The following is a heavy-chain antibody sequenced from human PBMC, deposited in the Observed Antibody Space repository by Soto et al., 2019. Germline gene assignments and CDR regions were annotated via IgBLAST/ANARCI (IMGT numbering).Heavy chain of an antibody. J-gene: IGHJ6*03. CDR2: MNPNSGNT. V-gene: IGHV1-8*01. CDR3: ARAIRVVVAATVYYYYYYMDV. Sequence: ASVKVSFKASGYTFTSYDINWVRQATGQGLEWMGWMNPNSGNTGYAQKFQGRVTMTRNTSISTAYMELSSLRSEDTAVYYCARAIRVVVAATVYYYYYYMDVWGKGTTVTVSS. CDR1: GYTFTSYD. D-gene: IGHD2-15*01.